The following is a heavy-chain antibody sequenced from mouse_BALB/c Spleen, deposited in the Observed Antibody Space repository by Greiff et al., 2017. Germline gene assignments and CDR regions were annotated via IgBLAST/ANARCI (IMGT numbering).Heavy chain of an antibody. CDR2: INPYNDGT. D-gene: IGHD2-4*01. J-gene: IGHJ3*01. CDR3: AREVVYDHDGHGLAY. CDR1: GYTFTSYV. Sequence: EVQLQQSGPELVKPGASVKMSCKASGYTFTSYVMHWVKQKPGQGLEWIGYINPYNDGTKYNEKFKGKATVTSDKSSSTAYMELSSLTSEDSAVYYGAREVVYDHDGHGLAYWGQGTLVTVSA. V-gene: IGHV1-14*01.